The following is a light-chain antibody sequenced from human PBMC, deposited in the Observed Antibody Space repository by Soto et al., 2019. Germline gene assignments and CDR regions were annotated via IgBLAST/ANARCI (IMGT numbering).Light chain of an antibody. CDR2: KAS. CDR3: QQYNAYPWT. J-gene: IGKJ1*01. CDR1: QSISSW. Sequence: DIQITQSPSTLSASVGDRVTITCRAGQSISSWLAWYQQKPGKAPKLLIYKASGLESGVPSRFSGSGSGTEFTLTISSLQPDDFATYYCQQYNAYPWTFGRGTRVEIK. V-gene: IGKV1-5*03.